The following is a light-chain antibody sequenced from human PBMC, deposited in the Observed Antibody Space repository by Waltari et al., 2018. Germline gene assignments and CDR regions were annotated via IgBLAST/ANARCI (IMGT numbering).Light chain of an antibody. J-gene: IGLJ3*02. CDR3: HSRDSSASHVV. Sequence: SSELTQDPAVSVALGQTVKMTCQGDSLRTSNASWYQQKPGQAPVLVLFGYNKRPSGIPDRFSAYNSGTTSSLTITGAQAEDEADYYCHSRDSSASHVVFGGGTKLTVL. V-gene: IGLV3-19*01. CDR1: SLRTSN. CDR2: GYN.